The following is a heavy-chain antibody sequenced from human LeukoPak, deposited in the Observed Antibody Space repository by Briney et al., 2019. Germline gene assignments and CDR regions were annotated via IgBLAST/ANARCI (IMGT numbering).Heavy chain of an antibody. CDR1: GYTLTELS. D-gene: IGHD6-19*01. CDR2: FDPEDGET. J-gene: IGHJ4*02. CDR3: ATGRGSGWYGGVYFDY. Sequence: VSVKVSCKVSGYTLTELSMHWVRQAPGKGLEWMGGFDPEDGETIYAQKFQGRVTMTEDTSTDTAYMELSSLRSEDTAVYYCATGRGSGWYGGVYFDYWGQGTLVTVSS. V-gene: IGHV1-24*01.